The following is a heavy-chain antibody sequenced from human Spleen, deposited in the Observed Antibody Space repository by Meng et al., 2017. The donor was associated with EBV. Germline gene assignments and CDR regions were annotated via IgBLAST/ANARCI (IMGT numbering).Heavy chain of an antibody. J-gene: IGHJ5*01. Sequence: QITLKESGPPQVKPTQTLTLTCTFSGFFLSTSGVGVGWFRQPPGKALEWLALIYWGDDKRYNPALKSRVTITRGTSEKQVVLTMTNMDHVDTATYYCAHTYQLLTAFDSWGQGTLVTVSS. CDR3: AHTYQLLTAFDS. CDR1: GFFLSTSGVG. CDR2: IYWGDDK. D-gene: IGHD2-2*01. V-gene: IGHV2-5*02.